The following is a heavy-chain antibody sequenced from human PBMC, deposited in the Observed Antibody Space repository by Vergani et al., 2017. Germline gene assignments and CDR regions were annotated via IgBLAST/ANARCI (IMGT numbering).Heavy chain of an antibody. Sequence: QLQLQESGPGLVKPSETLSLTCTVSGGSISSSSYYWGWIRQPPGKGLEWIGSIYYSGSTYYNPSLKRRVTISVDTSKNQFSLKLSSVRAADTAVYYCASYSFREQQLGRGGAFDIWGQGTMVTVSS. CDR3: ASYSFREQQLGRGGAFDI. CDR1: GGSISSSSYY. V-gene: IGHV4-39*01. CDR2: IYYSGST. D-gene: IGHD6-13*01. J-gene: IGHJ3*02.